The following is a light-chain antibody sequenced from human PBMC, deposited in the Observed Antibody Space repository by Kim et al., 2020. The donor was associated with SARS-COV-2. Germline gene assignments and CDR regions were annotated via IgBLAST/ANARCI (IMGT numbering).Light chain of an antibody. CDR1: SSNIGSNT. V-gene: IGLV1-44*01. Sequence: QSALTQPPSASGTPGQRVTISCSGTSSNIGSNTVNWYQQLPGTAPKLLIFSNNERPSGVPDRFSGSKSGTSASLAISGLQSEDEADYYCAVWDDSLTGSWVFGGGTKLTVL. J-gene: IGLJ3*02. CDR2: SNN. CDR3: AVWDDSLTGSWV.